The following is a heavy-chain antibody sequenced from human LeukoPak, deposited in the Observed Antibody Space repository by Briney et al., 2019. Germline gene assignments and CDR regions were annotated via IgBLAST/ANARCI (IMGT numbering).Heavy chain of an antibody. Sequence: GGSLSLSCAASGFTFSSYAMSWVRQAPGKGLEWVSAISGSGGSTYYADSVKGRFTISRDNSKNTLYLQMNSLRAADTAVYYRAKEFGELLPFDYWGQGPVVTVSS. J-gene: IGHJ4*02. D-gene: IGHD3-10*01. CDR1: GFTFSSYA. V-gene: IGHV3-23*01. CDR3: AKEFGELLPFDY. CDR2: ISGSGGST.